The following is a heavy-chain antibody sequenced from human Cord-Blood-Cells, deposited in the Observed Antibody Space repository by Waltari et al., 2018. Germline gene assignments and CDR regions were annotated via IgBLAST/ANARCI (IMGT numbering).Heavy chain of an antibody. CDR3: ARDRPITGTTFGYYYYGMDV. CDR2: IYYSGST. Sequence: QVQLQESGPGLVKPSETLSLTCTVSGGSISSYYWSWIRPPPGQGLEWIGYIYYSGSTNYNPSLKSRVTISVDTSKNQFSLKLSSVTAADTAVYYCARDRPITGTTFGYYYYGMDVWGQGTTVTVSS. D-gene: IGHD1-20*01. V-gene: IGHV4-59*01. CDR1: GGSISSYY. J-gene: IGHJ6*02.